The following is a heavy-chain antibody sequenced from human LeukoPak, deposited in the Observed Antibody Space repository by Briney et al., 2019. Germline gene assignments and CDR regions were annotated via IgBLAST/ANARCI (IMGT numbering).Heavy chain of an antibody. D-gene: IGHD3-9*01. Sequence: GGSLRLSCAASGFTFSSYGMSWVRQAPGKGLEWVSVIYSGGSTYYADSVKGRFTISRDNSKNTLYLQMNSLRAEDTAVYYCARDAENYYDILTGPQSGAFDIWGQGTMVTVSS. CDR2: IYSGGST. J-gene: IGHJ3*02. CDR1: GFTFSSYG. CDR3: ARDAENYYDILTGPQSGAFDI. V-gene: IGHV3-66*01.